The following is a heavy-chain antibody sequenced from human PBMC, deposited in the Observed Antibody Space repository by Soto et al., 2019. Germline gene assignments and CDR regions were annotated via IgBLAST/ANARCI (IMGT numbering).Heavy chain of an antibody. Sequence: GGSLRLSCAASEFTFSSYSMSWVRQAPGKGLEWVSGITGSGDTTYYADSVKGRFTISRDNSKDTLYLQMNSLRAEDTAVYYCAKDLDYYGSGSYSLWGQGALVTVSS. D-gene: IGHD3-10*01. CDR1: EFTFSSYS. J-gene: IGHJ4*02. CDR3: AKDLDYYGSGSYSL. V-gene: IGHV3-23*01. CDR2: ITGSGDTT.